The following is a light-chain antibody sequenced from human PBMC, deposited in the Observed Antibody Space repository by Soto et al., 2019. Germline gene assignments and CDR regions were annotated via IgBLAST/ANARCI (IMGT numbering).Light chain of an antibody. CDR1: QIISSN. CDR3: QQYNDWPPT. J-gene: IGKJ1*01. V-gene: IGKV3-15*01. Sequence: EVVMTQSPATLSVSPGERVTLSCRASQIISSNLAWYQLKAGQTPRLLVYGASTRATGFPGKFSGSGSGTEFTLTISDLQSEDFAVYFCQQYNDWPPTFGQGTKVEIK. CDR2: GAS.